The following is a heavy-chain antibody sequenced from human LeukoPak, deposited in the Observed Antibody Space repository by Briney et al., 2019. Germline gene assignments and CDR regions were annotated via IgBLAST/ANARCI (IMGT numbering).Heavy chain of an antibody. CDR2: IIPILGIA. Sequence: SVKVSCKASGGTFSSYAISWVRQTPGQGLEWMGRIIPILGIANYAQKFQGRVTITADKSTSSAYMELSSLGSEDTAVYYCARDLSYYDSSGYYSGYFDYWGQGTLVTVSS. J-gene: IGHJ4*02. V-gene: IGHV1-69*04. CDR1: GGTFSSYA. D-gene: IGHD3-22*01. CDR3: ARDLSYYDSSGYYSGYFDY.